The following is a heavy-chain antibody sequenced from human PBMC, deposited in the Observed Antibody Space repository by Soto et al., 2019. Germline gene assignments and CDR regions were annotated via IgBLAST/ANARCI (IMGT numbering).Heavy chain of an antibody. J-gene: IGHJ4*02. CDR2: TGATGRTT. D-gene: IGHD1-20*01. CDR3: ATVHNTSRSFDY. Sequence: GGSLRLSCAASGFTFNIYAMTWVRQAPGKGLEWVSTTGATGRTTYYSDSVKGRFTVSRDNSKNTLDLQMSNLSAEDTAVYYCATVHNTSRSFDYWGQGTLVTVSS. CDR1: GFTFNIYA. V-gene: IGHV3-23*01.